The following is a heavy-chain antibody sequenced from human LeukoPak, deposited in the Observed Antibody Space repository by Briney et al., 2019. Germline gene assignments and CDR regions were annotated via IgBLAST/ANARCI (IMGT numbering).Heavy chain of an antibody. Sequence: GGSLRLSCAASGFTFSSYGMHWVRQAPGKGLEWVAVISYDGSNKYYADSVKGRFTISRDNSKNTLYLQMNSLRAEDTAVYYCAKDRIAPIFGESYYYYDMDVWGQGTTVTVSS. CDR2: ISYDGSNK. D-gene: IGHD3-3*01. CDR1: GFTFSSYG. V-gene: IGHV3-30*18. J-gene: IGHJ6*02. CDR3: AKDRIAPIFGESYYYYDMDV.